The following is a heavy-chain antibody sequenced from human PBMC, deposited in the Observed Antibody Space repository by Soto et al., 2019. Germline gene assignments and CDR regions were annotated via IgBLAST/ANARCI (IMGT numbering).Heavy chain of an antibody. Sequence: GESLKISCSASGVTFSSYAMHWVRQAPGKGLEYVSAISSNGGSTYYSDSVKGRFTISRDNSKNTLYLQMSSLRAEDTVVYSCVKCVFQWVGSSYGGGDSWGQGTLVTVSS. CDR2: ISSNGGST. D-gene: IGHD1-26*01. J-gene: IGHJ4*02. V-gene: IGHV3-64D*09. CDR1: GVTFSSYA. CDR3: VKCVFQWVGSSYGGGDS.